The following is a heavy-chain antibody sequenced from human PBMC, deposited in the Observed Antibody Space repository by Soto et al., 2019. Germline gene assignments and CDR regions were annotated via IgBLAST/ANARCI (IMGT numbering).Heavy chain of an antibody. CDR2: IYYSGST. D-gene: IGHD6-13*01. V-gene: IGHV4-31*03. CDR1: GGSISSGGYY. CDR3: VRSFGVAAAGPFDY. Sequence: SSETLSLTCTVSGGSISSGGYYWSWIRQHPGKGLEWIGYIYYSGSTYYNPSLKSRVTISVDTSKNQFSLKLSSVTAADTAVYYCVRSFGVAAAGPFDYWGQGTLVTVSS. J-gene: IGHJ4*02.